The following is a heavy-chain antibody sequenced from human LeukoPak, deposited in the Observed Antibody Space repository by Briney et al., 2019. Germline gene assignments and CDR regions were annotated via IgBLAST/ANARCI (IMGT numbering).Heavy chain of an antibody. CDR1: GYTFTGDY. CDR2: INPDSGGT. CDR3: ARPVGSYLYFFDY. V-gene: IGHV1-2*02. Sequence: ASVKVSCKASGYTFTGDYMHWVRQAPGQGVEGMGWINPDSGGTNYAQKFQGRVTMTRDTSISTVYMELSRLLSDDTAVYYCARPVGSYLYFFDYWGQGTLVTVSS. D-gene: IGHD3-10*01. J-gene: IGHJ4*02.